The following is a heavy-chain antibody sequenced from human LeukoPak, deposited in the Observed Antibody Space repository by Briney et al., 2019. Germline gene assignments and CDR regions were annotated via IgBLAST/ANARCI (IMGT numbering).Heavy chain of an antibody. CDR1: GFSLSNYV. D-gene: IGHD2/OR15-2a*01. CDR3: ARALQTWLSASEY. CDR2: TTGRSERT. J-gene: IGHJ4*02. V-gene: IGHV3-23*01. Sequence: GGSLRLSCEASGFSLSNYVMSWVRPSPGEGLEWVSATTGRSERTYYADSVKGRFRLSRDNSRNTLYLQMNSLRAEDTAFYYCARALQTWLSASEYWGQGNLVSVSS.